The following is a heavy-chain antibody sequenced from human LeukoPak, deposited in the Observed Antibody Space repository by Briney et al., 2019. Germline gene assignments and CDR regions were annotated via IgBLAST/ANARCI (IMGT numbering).Heavy chain of an antibody. Sequence: PGGSTRLSCAASGFTLATYAMSWVRQAPGKGLEWVSGISGSGDSAYYADSVKGRFTISRDNSKNTLYLQMNSPRAEDTAVYFCSRKYDSSGYYDYWGQGTLVTVSS. J-gene: IGHJ4*02. CDR3: SRKYDSSGYYDY. D-gene: IGHD3-22*01. V-gene: IGHV3-23*01. CDR1: GFTLATYA. CDR2: ISGSGDSA.